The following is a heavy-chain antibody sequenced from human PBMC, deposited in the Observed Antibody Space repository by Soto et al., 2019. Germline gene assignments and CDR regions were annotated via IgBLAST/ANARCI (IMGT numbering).Heavy chain of an antibody. CDR2: IIPIFGTA. Sequence: GASVKVSCKASGGTFSSYAISWVRQAPGQGLEWVGGIIPIFGTANYAQKFQGRVTITADESTSTAYMELSSLRSEDTAVYYCATLGDYSGYDSSIAAAGTVLFYWGQGTLVTVSS. CDR3: ATLGDYSGYDSSIAAAGTVLFY. CDR1: GGTFSSYA. V-gene: IGHV1-69*13. J-gene: IGHJ4*02. D-gene: IGHD6-13*01.